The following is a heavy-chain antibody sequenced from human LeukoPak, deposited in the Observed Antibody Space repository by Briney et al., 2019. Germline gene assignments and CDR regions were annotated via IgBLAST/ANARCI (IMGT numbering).Heavy chain of an antibody. D-gene: IGHD3-10*01. CDR1: GGSFSGYY. J-gene: IGHJ4*02. CDR2: INHSGST. CDR3: ARGPAGDTRDY. V-gene: IGHV4-34*01. Sequence: SETLSLTCAVYGGSFSGYYWSWIRQPPGEGLEWIGEINHSGSTNYNPSLKSRVTISVDTSKNQFSLKLSSVTAADTAVYYCARGPAGDTRDYWGQGTLVTVSS.